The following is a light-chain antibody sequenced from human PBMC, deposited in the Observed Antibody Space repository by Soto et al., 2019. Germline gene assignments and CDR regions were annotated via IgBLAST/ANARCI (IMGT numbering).Light chain of an antibody. CDR1: QTIDKY. CDR3: QQSYSTPLT. V-gene: IGKV1-39*01. Sequence: DIQMTQSPSSLAESVGGGVTITCRASQTIDKYLNWYQEKPGKATKLLIYTTSTLQSEATSRFSGSGSETDFTPTISSLQPEDFATYYCQQSYSTPLTVGEGT. J-gene: IGKJ4*01. CDR2: TTS.